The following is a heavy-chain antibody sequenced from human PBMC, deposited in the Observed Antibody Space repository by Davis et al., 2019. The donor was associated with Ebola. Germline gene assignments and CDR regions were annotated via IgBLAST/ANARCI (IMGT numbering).Heavy chain of an antibody. CDR3: ASGKYCSGDRCSEFDY. D-gene: IGHD2-15*01. CDR2: ISGDSLYT. V-gene: IGHV3-11*06. CDR1: GFTFTDYY. Sequence: GESLKISCAASGFTFTDYYMGWIRQAPGKGLEWVSYISGDSLYTNYADSVRGRLTISRDDAKNSLYLQMNSLRAEDTAIYYCASGKYCSGDRCSEFDYWGQGSLVTVSS. J-gene: IGHJ4*02.